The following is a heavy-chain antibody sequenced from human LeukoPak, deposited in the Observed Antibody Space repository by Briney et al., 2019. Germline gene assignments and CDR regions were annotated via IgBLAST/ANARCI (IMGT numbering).Heavy chain of an antibody. CDR1: GFTFNSYE. D-gene: IGHD1-26*01. CDR2: INSGGSGI. CDR3: ARGGSYVHY. V-gene: IGHV3-48*03. J-gene: IGHJ4*02. Sequence: GGSLRLSCAASGFTFNSYEMNWVRQAPGKGLEWVSYINSGGSGIYYADSVKGRFTISRDNAKNSLYLQMNSLRADDTAVYYCARGGSYVHYWGQGTLVTVPS.